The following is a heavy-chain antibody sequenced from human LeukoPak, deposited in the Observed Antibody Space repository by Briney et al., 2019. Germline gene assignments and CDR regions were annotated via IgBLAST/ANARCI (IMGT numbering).Heavy chain of an antibody. CDR3: AKPVVVVVVPAAIAEDY. J-gene: IGHJ4*02. CDR2: ISGSGGST. Sequence: GGSLRLSCAASGFTFSSYAMSWVRQAPGKGLEWVLAISGSGGSTYYADSVKGRFTISRDNSKNTLYLQMNSLRAEDTAVYYCAKPVVVVVVPAAIAEDYWGQGTLVTVSS. CDR1: GFTFSSYA. V-gene: IGHV3-23*01. D-gene: IGHD2-2*02.